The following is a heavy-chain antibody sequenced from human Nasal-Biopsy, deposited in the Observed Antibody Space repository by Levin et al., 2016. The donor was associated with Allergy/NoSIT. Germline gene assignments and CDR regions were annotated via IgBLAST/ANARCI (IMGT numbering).Heavy chain of an antibody. CDR2: IIPIFGRT. V-gene: IGHV1-69*13. J-gene: IGHJ4*02. CDR1: GYTFTNFG. D-gene: IGHD1-26*01. CDR3: ARESTEVGTTQANFDY. Sequence: SVKVSCKASGYTFTNFGITWVRQAPGQGLEWMGSIIPIFGRTNYAQKFQGRLTISADESTSTVYMDLNSLRSEDTAVYYCARESTEVGTTQANFDYWGQGTLVTVSS.